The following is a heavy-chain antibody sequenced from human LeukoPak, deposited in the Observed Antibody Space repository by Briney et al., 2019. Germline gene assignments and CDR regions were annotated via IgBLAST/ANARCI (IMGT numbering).Heavy chain of an antibody. CDR2: INHSGST. J-gene: IGHJ6*03. V-gene: IGHV4-34*01. Sequence: KASETLSLTCAVYGGSFSGYYWSWIRQPPGKGLEWIGEINHSGSTNYNPSLKSRVTISVDTSKNQFSLKLSSVTAADTAVYYCARVGVSIVVVPAANVTAYYYYYMDVWGKGTTVTVSS. CDR3: ARVGVSIVVVPAANVTAYYYYYMDV. CDR1: GGSFSGYY. D-gene: IGHD2-2*01.